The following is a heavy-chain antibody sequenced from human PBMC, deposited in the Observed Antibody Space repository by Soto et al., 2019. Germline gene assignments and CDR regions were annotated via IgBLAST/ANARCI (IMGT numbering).Heavy chain of an antibody. CDR3: AKDSHRTTVVTSSDAFDI. J-gene: IGHJ3*02. D-gene: IGHD4-17*01. CDR1: GFTFSSYG. CDR2: IWYDGSNK. Sequence: SLRLSCAASGFTFSSYGMHWVRQAPGKGLEWVAVIWYDGSNKYYADSVKGRFTISRDNSKNTLYLQMNSLRAEDTAVYYCAKDSHRTTVVTSSDAFDIWGQGTMVTVSS. V-gene: IGHV3-33*06.